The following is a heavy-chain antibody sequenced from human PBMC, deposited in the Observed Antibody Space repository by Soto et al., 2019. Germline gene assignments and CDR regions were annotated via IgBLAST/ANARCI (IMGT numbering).Heavy chain of an antibody. J-gene: IGHJ4*02. CDR2: IDLDGSRK. Sequence: GGSLRLSCAASGFTFTAYWMTWVRQAPGKGLEWVANIDLDGSRKYYVDSVKGRYTISRDNARNSLYLQMNSLRAEDTAVYYCARSIDYWGQGALVTVSS. CDR1: GFTFTAYW. CDR3: ARSIDY. V-gene: IGHV3-7*01.